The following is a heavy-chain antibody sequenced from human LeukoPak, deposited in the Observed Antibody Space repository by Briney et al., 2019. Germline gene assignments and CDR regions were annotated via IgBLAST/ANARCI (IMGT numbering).Heavy chain of an antibody. Sequence: PGGSLRLPCAASGFTFDDHAMHWVRQAPGKGLEWVSGISWNSGSIGYADSVKGRFTISRDNAKNSLYLQMNSLRAEDTALYYCAKDAHYYYYYGMDVWGQGTTVTVSS. V-gene: IGHV3-9*01. J-gene: IGHJ6*02. CDR1: GFTFDDHA. CDR3: AKDAHYYYYYGMDV. CDR2: ISWNSGSI.